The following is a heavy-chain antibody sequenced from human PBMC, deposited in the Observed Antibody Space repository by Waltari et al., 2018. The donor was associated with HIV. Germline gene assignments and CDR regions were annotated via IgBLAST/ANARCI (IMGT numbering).Heavy chain of an antibody. D-gene: IGHD3-22*01. CDR3: ATGDYYDSRGYYSADY. CDR2: IYSGGST. Sequence: EVHLVESGGGLIQPGGSLRPSCAVSGFTVSSNYMSWVRQAPGKGLEWVSVIYSGGSTSYADSVKGRFTISRDISKNTLYLQMDSLRAEDMAVYYCATGDYYDSRGYYSADYWGQGTLVTVSS. CDR1: GFTVSSNY. J-gene: IGHJ4*02. V-gene: IGHV3-53*01.